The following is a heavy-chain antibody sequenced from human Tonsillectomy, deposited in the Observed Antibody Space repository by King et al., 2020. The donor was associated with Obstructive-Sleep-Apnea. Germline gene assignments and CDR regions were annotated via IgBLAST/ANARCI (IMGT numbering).Heavy chain of an antibody. V-gene: IGHV3-15*01. Sequence: EVQLVESGGGLVKPGGSLRLSCAASGFTFSNAWMSWVRQAPGKGLEWVGRIKSKTDGGTTDYAAPVKGRFTISRDDSKNTLYLQMNSLKTEDTAVYYCTTGVRGPVVTPILTGPKNDYWGQGTLVTVSS. CDR3: TTGVRGPVVTPILTGPKNDY. CDR1: GFTFSNAW. J-gene: IGHJ4*02. CDR2: IKSKTDGGTT. D-gene: IGHD3-9*01.